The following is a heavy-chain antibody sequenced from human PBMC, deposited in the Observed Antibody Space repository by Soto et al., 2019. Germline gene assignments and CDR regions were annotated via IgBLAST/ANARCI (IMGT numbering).Heavy chain of an antibody. CDR3: ARVASSSSWHIPHFDQ. CDR1: GFMFRSYA. Sequence: VGSLRLSCAASGFMFRSYAMHWVRQAPGKGLEWVAGIWYDGSTKYYGDSVEGRYSISRDNSKNMLDLQMNSLRAEDTAVYYCARVASSSSWHIPHFDQWGQGTLVTVSS. V-gene: IGHV3-33*01. J-gene: IGHJ4*02. D-gene: IGHD6-13*01. CDR2: IWYDGSTK.